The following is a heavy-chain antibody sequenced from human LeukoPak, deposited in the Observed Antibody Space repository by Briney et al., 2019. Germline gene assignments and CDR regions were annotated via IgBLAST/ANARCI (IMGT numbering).Heavy chain of an antibody. CDR3: ARNVDIVATISKSVGRFDP. CDR1: GGSFSGYY. CDR2: INHSGST. Sequence: PSETLSLTCAVYGGSFSGYYWSWIRQPPGKGLEWIGEINHSGSTNYNPSLKSRVTISVDTSKNQFSLELSSVTAADTAVYYCARNVDIVATISKSVGRFDPWGQGTLVTVSS. D-gene: IGHD5-12*01. J-gene: IGHJ5*02. V-gene: IGHV4-34*01.